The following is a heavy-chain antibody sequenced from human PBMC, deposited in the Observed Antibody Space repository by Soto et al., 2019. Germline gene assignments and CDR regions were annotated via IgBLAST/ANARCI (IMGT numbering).Heavy chain of an antibody. D-gene: IGHD2-15*01. CDR3: AREGGYCSGGSCSSPNWFDP. V-gene: IGHV1-69*01. J-gene: IGHJ5*02. CDR2: SIPIFGTA. Sequence: QVQLVQSGAEVKKPGSSVKVSCKASGGTFSSYAISWVRQAPGQGLEWMGGSIPIFGTANYAQKFQGRVTITADESTSTAYMELSSLRSEDTAVYYCAREGGYCSGGSCSSPNWFDPWGQGTLVTVSS. CDR1: GGTFSSYA.